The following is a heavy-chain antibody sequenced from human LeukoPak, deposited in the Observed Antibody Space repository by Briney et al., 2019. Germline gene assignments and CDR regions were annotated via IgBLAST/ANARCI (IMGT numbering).Heavy chain of an antibody. D-gene: IGHD6-13*01. Sequence: ASVKVSCKASGYTFTSYDINWVRQASGQGLERMGWMNPNSGNTGYAQKFQGRVTITRNTSISTAYMELSSLRSEDTAVYYCARGQLGGYSSSWEFDYWGQGTLVTVSS. CDR1: GYTFTSYD. J-gene: IGHJ4*02. CDR2: MNPNSGNT. V-gene: IGHV1-8*01. CDR3: ARGQLGGYSSSWEFDY.